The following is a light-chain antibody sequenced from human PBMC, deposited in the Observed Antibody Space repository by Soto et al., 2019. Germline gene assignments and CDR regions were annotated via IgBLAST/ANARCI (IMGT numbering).Light chain of an antibody. V-gene: IGKV1-39*01. CDR3: QQDYDIPHT. Sequence: DIQVTQSPSSLSTSIGDKVTITCRASQSMGHFLNWYQQKPGKAPNLIIYATSTLRSGVPSRFTGSGSGTDFTLTITNLQPQDFADYFCQQDYDIPHTFGQGTSLEI. CDR2: ATS. CDR1: QSMGHF. J-gene: IGKJ2*01.